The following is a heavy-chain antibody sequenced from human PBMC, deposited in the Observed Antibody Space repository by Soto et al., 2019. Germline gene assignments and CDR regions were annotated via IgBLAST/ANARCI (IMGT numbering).Heavy chain of an antibody. J-gene: IGHJ4*02. CDR3: TQIYGSGSWGWYFHS. CDR2: IYWDDDK. D-gene: IGHD1-26*01. V-gene: IGHV2-5*02. Sequence: SGPTLVNPTQTLTLTCTFSGFSLSTSGVGVGWIRQPPGKALEWLALIYWDDDKRYSPSLKSRLTITKDTSKNQVVLTMTNMDPVDTATYYCTQIYGSGSWGWYFHSWGQGSLVTVSS. CDR1: GFSLSTSGVG.